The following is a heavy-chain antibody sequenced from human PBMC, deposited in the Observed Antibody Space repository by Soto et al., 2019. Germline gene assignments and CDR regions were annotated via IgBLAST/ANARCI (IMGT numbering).Heavy chain of an antibody. D-gene: IGHD3-22*01. V-gene: IGHV3-21*01. CDR1: VFTFSSYS. CDR2: ISSSSSYI. CDR3: ARITYYYDSSGYSVDY. Sequence: LRLSCAASVFTFSSYSMNWVRQAPGKGLEWVSSISSSSSYIYYADSVKGRFTISRDNAKNSLYLQMNSLRAEDTAVYYCARITYYYDSSGYSVDYWGQGTLVTVSS. J-gene: IGHJ4*02.